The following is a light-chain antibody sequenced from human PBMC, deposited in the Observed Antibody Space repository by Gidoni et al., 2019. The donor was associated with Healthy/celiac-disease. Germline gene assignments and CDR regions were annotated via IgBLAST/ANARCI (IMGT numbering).Light chain of an antibody. J-gene: IGLJ1*01. CDR2: QDS. CDR1: KLGDKY. Sequence: SYELTQPPSVSVSPGQTASITCSGAKLGDKYACWYQQKPGQSLVLVIYQDSKRPSGIPERFSGSNSGNTAALTISGTQAMDEADYYCQAWDSSTHNYVFGTGTKVTVL. CDR3: QAWDSSTHNYV. V-gene: IGLV3-1*01.